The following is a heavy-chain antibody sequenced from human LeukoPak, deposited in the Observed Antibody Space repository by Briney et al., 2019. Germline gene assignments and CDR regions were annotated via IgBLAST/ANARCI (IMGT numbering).Heavy chain of an antibody. CDR3: AKGQADYDSRGYPPFDL. Sequence: GGPLGLSCAAFGFTLGSYELNWVGRPQGRGLGGVYSISSSGSTIYYADSVKGRFTISRDNAKNSLYLKMDSLRAEDTAVYYCAKGQADYDSRGYPPFDLWGRGTLVTVSS. D-gene: IGHD3-22*01. CDR2: ISSSGSTI. J-gene: IGHJ2*01. V-gene: IGHV3-48*03. CDR1: GFTLGSYE.